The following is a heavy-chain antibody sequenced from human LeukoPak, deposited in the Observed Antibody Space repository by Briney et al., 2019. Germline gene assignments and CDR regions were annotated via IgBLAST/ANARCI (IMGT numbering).Heavy chain of an antibody. J-gene: IGHJ6*03. D-gene: IGHD4-23*01. CDR2: ISGSGGST. V-gene: IGHV3-23*01. Sequence: GGSLRLSCAASGFTFSRYAMSWVRQAPGKGLEWVSAISGSGGSTYYADSVKGRFTISRDNSKNTLYLQMNSLRAEDTAVYYCAKGGGNSLRNYYYHYMDVWGKGTTVTVSS. CDR1: GFTFSRYA. CDR3: AKGGGNSLRNYYYHYMDV.